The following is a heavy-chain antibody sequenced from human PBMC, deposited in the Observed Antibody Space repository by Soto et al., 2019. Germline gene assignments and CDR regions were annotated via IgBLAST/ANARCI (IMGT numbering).Heavy chain of an antibody. J-gene: IGHJ5*02. CDR2: IIPVFGTA. CDR3: ARDTMRQQLVQSRNWVDA. V-gene: IGHV1-69*01. CDR1: GGTFSSYA. D-gene: IGHD6-13*01. Sequence: QVQLVQSGAEVKKPGSSVKVSCKASGGTFSSYAISWVRQAPGQGLEWMGGIIPVFGTANYAQKFQGRVTITADESTSTAYMELSSLRSEDTAVYYCARDTMRQQLVQSRNWVDAWGQGTLVTVSS.